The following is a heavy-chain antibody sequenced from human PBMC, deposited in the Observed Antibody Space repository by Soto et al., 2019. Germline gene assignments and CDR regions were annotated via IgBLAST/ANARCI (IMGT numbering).Heavy chain of an antibody. V-gene: IGHV3-23*01. CDR2: INGGGGNT. CDR1: GFPLSNYA. CDR3: AKDRLWGVRGDLDQ. D-gene: IGHD3-10*01. J-gene: IGHJ4*02. Sequence: EVQLLESGGGLVQPGGSLRLSCAASGFPLSNYAMSWVRQAPGQGLEWVSLINGGGGNTYYADSVKGRFTISRDNSKNTLYLQMKSLRAEDTAVYYCAKDRLWGVRGDLDQWGQGTLVTVSS.